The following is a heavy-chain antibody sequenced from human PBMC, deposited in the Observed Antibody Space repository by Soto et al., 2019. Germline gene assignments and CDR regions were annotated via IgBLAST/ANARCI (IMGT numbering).Heavy chain of an antibody. CDR2: IYYSENT. D-gene: IGHD2-15*01. V-gene: IGHV4-59*01. CDR1: GGSISSYY. Sequence: PSETLSLTCTVSGGSISSYYWSWIRQPPGKGLERIGYIYYSENTNYNPSIKSQVTISVDKSKNQFSLKLSSVTDADTAVYYCLIRLVVVAATPFDQYYYFYMDVWGKGTTVTVSS. CDR3: LIRLVVVAATPFDQYYYFYMDV. J-gene: IGHJ6*03.